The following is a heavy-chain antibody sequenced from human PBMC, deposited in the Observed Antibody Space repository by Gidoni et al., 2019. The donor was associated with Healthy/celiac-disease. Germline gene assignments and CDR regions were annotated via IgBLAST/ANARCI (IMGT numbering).Heavy chain of an antibody. CDR1: GYSFTSYW. J-gene: IGHJ4*02. Sequence: EVQLVQSGAEVKKPGESLKTSCTGSGYSFTSYWLGWVRQMPGKGLEWMGIIYPGDSDTRYSPSFQGQVTISADKSISTDYLQWSSLKASDTAMYYCARLSYYDILTGYSPGYFDYWGQGTLVTVSS. CDR3: ARLSYYDILTGYSPGYFDY. CDR2: IYPGDSDT. V-gene: IGHV5-51*03. D-gene: IGHD3-9*01.